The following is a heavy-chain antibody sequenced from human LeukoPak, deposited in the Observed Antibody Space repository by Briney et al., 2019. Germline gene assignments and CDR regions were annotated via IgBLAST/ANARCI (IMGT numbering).Heavy chain of an antibody. D-gene: IGHD6-6*01. CDR2: THYSGST. Sequence: PSETLSLTCTVSGGSVTGSSYYCAWIRQPPGKGLEWIASTHYSGSTYYSPSLKSRVTILLDTAKNQFSLKVTSVTAADTAVYYCARSHQIATRPLAEYFQQWGQGTLVTVSS. CDR1: GGSVTGSSYY. J-gene: IGHJ1*01. V-gene: IGHV4-39*07. CDR3: ARSHQIATRPLAEYFQQ.